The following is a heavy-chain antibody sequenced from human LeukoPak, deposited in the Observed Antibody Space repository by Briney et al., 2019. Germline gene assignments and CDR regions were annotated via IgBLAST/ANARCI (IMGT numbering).Heavy chain of an antibody. D-gene: IGHD5-24*01. CDR1: GYSISSGYY. CDR2: IYHSGST. Sequence: SETLSLTCTVSGYSISSGYYWGWIRQPPGKGLEWIGSIYHSGSTYYNPSLKSRVTISVDASKNQFSLKLSSVTAADTAVYYCAREMGDGYNLGLYYFDYWGQGTPVTVSS. J-gene: IGHJ4*02. V-gene: IGHV4-38-2*02. CDR3: AREMGDGYNLGLYYFDY.